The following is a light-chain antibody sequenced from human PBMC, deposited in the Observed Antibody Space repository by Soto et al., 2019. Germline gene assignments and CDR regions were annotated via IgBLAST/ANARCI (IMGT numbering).Light chain of an antibody. Sequence: QSALTQPASLSGSPGQSITLSCTGTGDNIGSYDIVSWYQHLPGEAPKLIIYEGTKRPSGISNRFSGSKAGYTASLSISGLQADDAGDYFCCSYADRSTWVFGGGTKLTVL. CDR3: CSYADRSTWV. J-gene: IGLJ3*02. V-gene: IGLV2-23*01. CDR2: EGT. CDR1: GDNIGSYDI.